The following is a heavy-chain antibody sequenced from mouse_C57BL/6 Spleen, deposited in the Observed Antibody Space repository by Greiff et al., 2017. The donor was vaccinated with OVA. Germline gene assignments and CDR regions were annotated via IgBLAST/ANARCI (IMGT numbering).Heavy chain of an antibody. J-gene: IGHJ4*01. CDR3: ARWGTWDYYEYMDY. D-gene: IGHD1-1*01. CDR1: GYNITSTY. V-gene: IGHV14-3*01. Sequence: VQLQQSVAELVRPGASVKLSCTASGYNITSTYMHWVKQRPEQGLEWIGKIDPANGNTKYTPKFQGKATLTADTSSNTAYMQLRSLTSEDTAIYYCARWGTWDYYEYMDYWGQGTSVTVSS. CDR2: IDPANGNT.